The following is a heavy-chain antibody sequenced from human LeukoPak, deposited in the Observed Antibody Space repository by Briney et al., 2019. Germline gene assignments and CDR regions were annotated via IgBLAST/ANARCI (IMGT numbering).Heavy chain of an antibody. J-gene: IGHJ4*02. D-gene: IGHD1-20*01. Sequence: SETLSFTCTVSGGSISSGDYYWSWIRQPPGKGLEWIGYIYYSGSTYYNPSLKSRVTISVDTSKNQFSLKLSSVTAADTAVYYCAREGSITGTRDLDYWGQGTLVTVSS. V-gene: IGHV4-30-4*08. CDR2: IYYSGST. CDR1: GGSISSGDYY. CDR3: AREGSITGTRDLDY.